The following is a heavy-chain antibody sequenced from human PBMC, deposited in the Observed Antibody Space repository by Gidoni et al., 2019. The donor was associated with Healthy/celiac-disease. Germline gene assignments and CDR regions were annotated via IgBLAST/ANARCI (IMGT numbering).Heavy chain of an antibody. CDR1: GLTFSRYG. CDR2: ICDDGSNK. V-gene: IGHV3-33*01. J-gene: IGHJ6*02. CDR3: ARDSPRCSSTSCYTETYYYYYGMDV. D-gene: IGHD2-2*02. Sequence: QVQLVESGGGVVEPGRSLRLSCAASGLTFSRYGMHWVRQAPGKGLEWVAVICDDGSNKYYADSVKGRFTISRDNSKNTLYLQMNSLRAEDTAVYYCARDSPRCSSTSCYTETYYYYYGMDVWGQGTTVTVSS.